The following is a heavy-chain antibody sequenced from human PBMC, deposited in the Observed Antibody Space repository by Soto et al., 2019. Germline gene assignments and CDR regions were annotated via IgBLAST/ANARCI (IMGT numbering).Heavy chain of an antibody. CDR3: ASPLGYCSSTSCDYDAFDI. D-gene: IGHD2-2*01. Sequence: ASVKVSCKASGGTFSSYSISWVRQAPGQGLEWMGGIIPIFGTANYAQKFQGRVTITADESTSTAYMELSSLRSEDTAVYYCASPLGYCSSTSCDYDAFDIWGQGTMVTVSS. V-gene: IGHV1-69*13. CDR2: IIPIFGTA. CDR1: GGTFSSYS. J-gene: IGHJ3*02.